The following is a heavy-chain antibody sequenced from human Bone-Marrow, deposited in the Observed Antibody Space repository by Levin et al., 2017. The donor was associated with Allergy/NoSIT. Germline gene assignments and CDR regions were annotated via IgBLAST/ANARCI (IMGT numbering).Heavy chain of an antibody. V-gene: IGHV3-23*01. D-gene: IGHD3-9*01. CDR3: ATDPRGNFDLGPLDF. CDR2: ISGSGRTT. Sequence: PGGSLRLSCAADGLIFENYALRWVRQAPGKGPEWVSAISGSGRTTYYADSVRGRFTISRDNSKKILFLQMDSLRVEDTAIYFCATDPRGNFDLGPLDFWGQGTLVTVSS. CDR1: GLIFENYA. J-gene: IGHJ4*02.